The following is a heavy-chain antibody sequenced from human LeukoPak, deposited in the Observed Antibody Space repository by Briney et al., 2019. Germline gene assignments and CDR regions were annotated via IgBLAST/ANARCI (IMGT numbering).Heavy chain of an antibody. CDR1: GFTFSSHT. J-gene: IGHJ4*02. Sequence: GGSLRLSCAASGFTFSSHTMNWVRQAPGKGLEWVSSISSGSNTIFYADSVKGRFTISRDDAKTSVYLQMNSLRAEDTAVYYCARNKGWELPAELDSWGQGTLVTVSS. CDR2: ISSGSNTI. D-gene: IGHD2-15*01. V-gene: IGHV3-48*04. CDR3: ARNKGWELPAELDS.